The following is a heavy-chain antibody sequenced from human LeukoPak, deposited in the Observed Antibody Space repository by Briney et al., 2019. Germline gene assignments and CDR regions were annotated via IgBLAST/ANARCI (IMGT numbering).Heavy chain of an antibody. CDR1: GGSFSGYY. V-gene: IGHV4-34*01. CDR2: INHSGST. CDR3: ARHRNRGIWAAVNAFDI. D-gene: IGHD1-14*01. J-gene: IGHJ3*02. Sequence: SETLSLTCAVYGGSFSGYYWSWIRQPPGKGLEWIGEINHSGSTNYNPSLKSRVTISVDTSKNQFSLKLSSVTAADTAVYYCARHRNRGIWAAVNAFDIWGQGTMVTVSS.